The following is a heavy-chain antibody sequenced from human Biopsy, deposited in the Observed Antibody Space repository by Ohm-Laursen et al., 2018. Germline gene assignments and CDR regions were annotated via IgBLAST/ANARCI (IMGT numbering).Heavy chain of an antibody. Sequence: GTLSLTCTVSGGSISSDYWAWIRQPPRKGLQWIGFTYYIGSTNYNPSLNSRVTIAVDTSKNQFSLRLTSVTAADTAVYYCERSNYHYYGFDVWGQGTTVTVSS. V-gene: IGHV4-59*01. J-gene: IGHJ6*02. CDR2: TYYIGST. CDR3: ERSNYHYYGFDV. CDR1: GGSISSDY.